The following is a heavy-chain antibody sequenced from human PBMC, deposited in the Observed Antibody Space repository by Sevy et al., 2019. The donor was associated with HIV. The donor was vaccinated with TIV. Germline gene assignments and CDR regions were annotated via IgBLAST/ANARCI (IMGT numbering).Heavy chain of an antibody. CDR3: LRSGGAYDNGFDP. D-gene: IGHD3-22*01. J-gene: IGHJ5*02. Sequence: GGSLRLSCAASGFTFSSYDMNWVRQAPGKGLEWVSKISSSGSTISYADSVKGRFTISRDNAKNSLNLQMNSLRAEDTAVYYRLRSGGAYDNGFDPWGQGTLVTVSS. V-gene: IGHV3-48*03. CDR1: GFTFSSYD. CDR2: ISSSGSTI.